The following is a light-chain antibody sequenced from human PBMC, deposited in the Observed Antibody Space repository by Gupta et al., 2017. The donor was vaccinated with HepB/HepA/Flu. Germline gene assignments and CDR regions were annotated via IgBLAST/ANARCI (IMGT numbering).Light chain of an antibody. Sequence: QSALTQPASVSGSPGQSTTFSCTGTRSDVGGYDYVSWFQQPPGTAPNLIINDVSNRPSAVSNRFSGTKSGNTASLTISGPQAEDEAEYYCSSYTSRSTVVFGGGTKLTVL. CDR1: RSDVGGYDY. CDR3: SSYTSRSTVV. CDR2: DVS. V-gene: IGLV2-14*01. J-gene: IGLJ2*01.